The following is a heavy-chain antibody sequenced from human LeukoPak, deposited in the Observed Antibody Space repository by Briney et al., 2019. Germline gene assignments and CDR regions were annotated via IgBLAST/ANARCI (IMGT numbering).Heavy chain of an antibody. CDR1: GGSFSGYY. Sequence: SETLSLTCAAYGGSFSGYYWSWIRQPPGKGLEWIGEINHSGSTNYNPSLKSRVTISVDTSKNQFSLKLSSVTAADTAVYYCARGRYDFWSGYMGVGFDYWGQGTPVTISS. J-gene: IGHJ4*02. D-gene: IGHD3-3*01. CDR2: INHSGST. CDR3: ARGRYDFWSGYMGVGFDY. V-gene: IGHV4-34*01.